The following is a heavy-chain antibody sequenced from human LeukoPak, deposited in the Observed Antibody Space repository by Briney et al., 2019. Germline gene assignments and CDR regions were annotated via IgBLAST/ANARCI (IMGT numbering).Heavy chain of an antibody. D-gene: IGHD6-6*01. J-gene: IGHJ6*02. Sequence: SETLSLTCAVSGGSISSGGYYWSWIRQHPGKGLEWIGYIYYSGSTYYNPSLKSRVTISVDTSKNQFSLKLSSVTAADTAVYHCARDGPYEQLGGMDVWGQGTTVTVSS. CDR1: GGSISSGGYY. CDR2: IYYSGST. V-gene: IGHV4-31*02. CDR3: ARDGPYEQLGGMDV.